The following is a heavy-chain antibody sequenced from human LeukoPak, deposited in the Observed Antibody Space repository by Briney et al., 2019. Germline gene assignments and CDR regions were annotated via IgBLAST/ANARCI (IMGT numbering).Heavy chain of an antibody. CDR2: ITSNGGGT. Sequence: GGSLRLSCSASGFTFSSFAMNWVRQAPGKGLEYVSAITSNGGGTYYADSVKGRFTISRDNARNSLYLQMNSLRAEDTALYFCIRDLFDDYSLDYWGQGALVTVSS. J-gene: IGHJ4*02. CDR1: GFTFSSFA. CDR3: IRDLFDDYSLDY. D-gene: IGHD4-11*01. V-gene: IGHV3-64*04.